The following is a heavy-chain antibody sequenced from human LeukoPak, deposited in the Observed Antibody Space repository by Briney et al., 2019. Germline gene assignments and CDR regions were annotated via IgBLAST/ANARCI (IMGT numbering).Heavy chain of an antibody. J-gene: IGHJ4*02. V-gene: IGHV4-59*01. CDR3: AGAGYSYGYPFDY. CDR1: GGSISSYY. D-gene: IGHD5-18*01. Sequence: SETLSLTCTVSGGSISSYYWSWLRQPPGKGLEWIGYIYYSGSTNYNPSLKSRVTISVDTSKNQFSLKLSSVTAADTAVYCCAGAGYSYGYPFDYWGQGTLVTVSS. CDR2: IYYSGST.